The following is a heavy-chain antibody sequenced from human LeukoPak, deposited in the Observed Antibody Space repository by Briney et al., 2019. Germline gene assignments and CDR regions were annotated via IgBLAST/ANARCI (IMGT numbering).Heavy chain of an antibody. CDR1: GGSISSYY. J-gene: IGHJ6*02. V-gene: IGHV4-59*01. CDR3: ARVPNVDFWSGPRYYYGMDV. CDR2: IYYSGST. Sequence: SETLSLTCTVSGGSISSYYWSWIRQPPGKGLEWIGYIYYSGSTNYNPSLKSRVTISVDTSKNQFSLKLSSVTAADTAVYYCARVPNVDFWSGPRYYYGMDVWGQGTTVTVSS. D-gene: IGHD3-3*01.